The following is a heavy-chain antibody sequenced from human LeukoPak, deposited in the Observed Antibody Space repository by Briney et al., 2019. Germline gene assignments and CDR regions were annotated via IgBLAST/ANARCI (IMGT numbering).Heavy chain of an antibody. CDR2: IRSDETE. CDR3: ASGSTYGPDY. J-gene: IGHJ4*02. V-gene: IGHV3-30*02. CDR1: GFTFRNSG. D-gene: IGHD3-10*01. Sequence: GGSLRLSCAASGFTFRNSGMHWVRQAPGKGLEWVAFIRSDETEYYADSVKDRFSISRDNSKNTLYLHMNSLRAEDAAVYYCASGSTYGPDYWGQGTLVTVSS.